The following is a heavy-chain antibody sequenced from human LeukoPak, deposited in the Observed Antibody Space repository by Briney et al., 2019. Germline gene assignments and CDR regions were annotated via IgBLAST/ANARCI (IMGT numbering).Heavy chain of an antibody. CDR3: ATAGNYRFDY. CDR2: INSDGSTI. D-gene: IGHD1-7*01. J-gene: IGHJ4*02. V-gene: IGHV3-74*01. CDR1: GFIFSSTG. Sequence: PGGSLRLSCAGSGFIFSSTGMHWVRQAPGEGLVWVSRINSDGSTINYADSVKGRLTISRDNAKNTLYLQMNSLRVEDTALYFRATAGNYRFDYWGQGTLVTVCS.